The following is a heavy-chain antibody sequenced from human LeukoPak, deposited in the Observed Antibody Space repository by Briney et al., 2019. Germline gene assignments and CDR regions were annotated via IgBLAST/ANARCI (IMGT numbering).Heavy chain of an antibody. CDR1: GGSISSSSYY. CDR3: ARELHYALDY. J-gene: IGHJ4*02. Sequence: SETLSLTCTVSGGSISSSSYYWGWIRQPPGKGLEWIGSIYYSGSTYYNPSLKSRVTISVDTSKNQFSLKLSSVTAADTAVYYCARELHYALDYWGQGTLVTVSS. V-gene: IGHV4-39*01. D-gene: IGHD2-2*01. CDR2: IYYSGST.